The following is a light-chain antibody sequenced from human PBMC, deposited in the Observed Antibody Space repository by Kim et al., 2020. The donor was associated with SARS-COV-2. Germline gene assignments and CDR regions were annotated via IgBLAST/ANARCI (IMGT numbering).Light chain of an antibody. CDR1: QTVSNNY. J-gene: IGKJ5*01. V-gene: IGKV3-20*01. Sequence: EIVLTQSPATLSLSPGQRATLSCRASQTVSNNYLAWYKQKAGQAPRLLFFDASSRTTGVPDRFSASGSGTDFTLTIGRLEPEDFAVYYRQQYGSPPTFGQGTRLEIK. CDR3: QQYGSPPT. CDR2: DAS.